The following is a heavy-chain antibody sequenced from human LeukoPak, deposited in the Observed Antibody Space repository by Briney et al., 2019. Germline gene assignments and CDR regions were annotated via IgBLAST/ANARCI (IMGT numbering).Heavy chain of an antibody. V-gene: IGHV4-34*01. CDR2: VNHSGTT. CDR1: GGSFSGYY. CDR3: ARGARSSSSWRLGNWFDP. D-gene: IGHD6-13*01. J-gene: IGHJ5*02. Sequence: SETLSLTCAVYGGSFSGYYWSWIRQPPGKGLEWIGEVNHSGTTNYNPSLKSRVTISVDTSKNQFSLKLSSVTAADTAVYYCARGARSSSSWRLGNWFDPWGQGTLVTVSS.